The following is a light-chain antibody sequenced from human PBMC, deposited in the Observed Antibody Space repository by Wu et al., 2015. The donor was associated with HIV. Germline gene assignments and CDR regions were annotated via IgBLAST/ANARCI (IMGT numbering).Light chain of an antibody. Sequence: EVVLTQSPGTLSLSPGERATLSCRASQSVTSTSLAWYQQKPGQAPRLFIYGVSSRATGIPDRFSGSGSGTDFTLTISRLEPEDFAVYYCQQYGISPQTFGQGTKVEIK. CDR1: QSVTSTS. J-gene: IGKJ1*01. CDR2: GVS. CDR3: QQYGISPQT. V-gene: IGKV3-20*01.